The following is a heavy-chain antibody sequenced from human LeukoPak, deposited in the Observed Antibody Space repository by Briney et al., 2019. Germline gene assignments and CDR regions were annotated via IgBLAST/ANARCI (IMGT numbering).Heavy chain of an antibody. CDR1: GGSMSSGDYC. V-gene: IGHV4-30-4*01. D-gene: IGHD5-24*01. CDR2: IYYSGST. Sequence: SETLSLTCTVSGGSMSSGDYCWSWIRQPPGKGLEWIGYIYYSGSTYYNPSLKSRVTISVDTSKNQFSLKLSSVTAADTAVYYCARVADGSSWFDPWGQGTLVTVSS. J-gene: IGHJ5*02. CDR3: ARVADGSSWFDP.